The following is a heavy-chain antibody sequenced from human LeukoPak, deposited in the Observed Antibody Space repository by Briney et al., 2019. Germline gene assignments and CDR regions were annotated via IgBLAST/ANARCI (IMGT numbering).Heavy chain of an antibody. CDR3: ARGPGDTMVRGVIEIPYYYYMDV. CDR2: IKPNSGGT. CDR1: GYTFTGYS. Sequence: GASVKVSCKASGYTFTGYSMHWVRQAPGQGLEWMGWIKPNSGGTNYAQKFQGRVTMTRDTSISTAYMELSSLRSEDTAVYYCARGPGDTMVRGVIEIPYYYYMDVWGKGTTVTISS. J-gene: IGHJ6*03. D-gene: IGHD3-10*01. V-gene: IGHV1-2*02.